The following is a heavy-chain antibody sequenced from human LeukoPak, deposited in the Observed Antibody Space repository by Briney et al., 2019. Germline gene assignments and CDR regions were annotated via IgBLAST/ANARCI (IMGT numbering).Heavy chain of an antibody. CDR3: AKEWSPQTYYYYYGMDV. Sequence: PGGSLRLSCAASGFTFDDYAMHWVRQAPGKGLEWVSLISGDGGSTYYADSVKGRFTISRDNSKNSLYLQMNSLRTEDTALYYCAKEWSPQTYYYYYGMDVWGQGTTVTVSS. V-gene: IGHV3-43*02. J-gene: IGHJ6*02. CDR2: ISGDGGST. CDR1: GFTFDDYA. D-gene: IGHD2-8*01.